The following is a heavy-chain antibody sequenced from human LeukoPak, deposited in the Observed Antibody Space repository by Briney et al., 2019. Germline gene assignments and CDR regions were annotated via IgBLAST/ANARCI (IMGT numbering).Heavy chain of an antibody. CDR1: GFTFSNYA. Sequence: PGGSLRLSCAASGFTFSNYAMSWVRQAPGKGLEWVSAISGSGGSTYYAESVKGRFTISRDNSKNTLYLQMNSLRAEDTAVYYCARGGELDYYYYYGMDVWGQGTTVTVSS. J-gene: IGHJ6*02. CDR3: ARGGELDYYYYYGMDV. V-gene: IGHV3-23*01. CDR2: ISGSGGST. D-gene: IGHD3-3*02.